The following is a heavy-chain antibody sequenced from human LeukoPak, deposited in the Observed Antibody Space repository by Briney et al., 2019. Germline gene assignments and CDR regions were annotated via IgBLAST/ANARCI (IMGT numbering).Heavy chain of an antibody. CDR1: RYTYTSYY. J-gene: IGHJ4*02. Sequence: ASVKLSCKASRYTYTSYYMHWVRQAPGHGREWMGIINPIGGSTSSAQKLQVRVTMTSDTSTSTVYMDLSSLTSEDTAVYYCARDDYYGSGSRAGDFWGQGTLVTVSS. V-gene: IGHV1-46*01. CDR2: INPIGGST. CDR3: ARDDYYGSGSRAGDF. D-gene: IGHD3-10*01.